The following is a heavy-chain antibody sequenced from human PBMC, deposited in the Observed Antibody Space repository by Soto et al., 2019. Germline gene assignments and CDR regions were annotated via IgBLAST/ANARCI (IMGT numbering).Heavy chain of an antibody. J-gene: IGHJ3*02. CDR1: GGSISSYY. Sequence: QVQLQESGPGLVKPSETLSLTCTVSGGSISSYYWSWIRQPPGKGLEWIGYIYYSGSTNYNPSLKIRVTTSVDTSKTHFSLKLRSVTAAETAVYYCAGEAYTRRWYAWAAFDIWGQGTMVTVPS. V-gene: IGHV4-59*01. D-gene: IGHD6-13*01. CDR3: AGEAYTRRWYAWAAFDI. CDR2: IYYSGST.